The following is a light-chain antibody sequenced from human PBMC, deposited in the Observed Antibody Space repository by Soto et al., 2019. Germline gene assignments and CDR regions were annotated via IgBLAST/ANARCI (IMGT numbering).Light chain of an antibody. V-gene: IGKV3-11*01. J-gene: IGKJ5*01. CDR1: QSISFN. CDR3: QLRTT. Sequence: EIVMTQSPAALSVSPGERVTLSCRASQSISFNLAWYQQKPGQAPRLLIYDASDRAAGIPARFSGSESRTDFTLTISSLEPDDFAVYYCQLRTTFGQGTRLEIK. CDR2: DAS.